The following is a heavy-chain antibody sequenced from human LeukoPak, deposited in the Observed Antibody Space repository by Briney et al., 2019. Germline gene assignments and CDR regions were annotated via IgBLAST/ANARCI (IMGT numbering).Heavy chain of an antibody. CDR2: IRFDGSNE. CDR3: AGDFDY. CDR1: GFTVSPYG. V-gene: IGHV3-30*02. Sequence: PGGPLRLSCAASGFTVSPYGMHWVRQAPGKGLEWVTFIRFDGSNEYYTDSVKGRFTISRDNSKNTLYLQMNSLRPEDTAVYYCAGDFDYWGQGTLVTVSS. J-gene: IGHJ4*02.